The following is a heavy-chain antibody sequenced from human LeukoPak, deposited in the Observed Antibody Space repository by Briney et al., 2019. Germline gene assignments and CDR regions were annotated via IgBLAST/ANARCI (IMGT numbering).Heavy chain of an antibody. J-gene: IGHJ5*02. D-gene: IGHD1-7*01. V-gene: IGHV3-13*01. CDR3: ARGKTNGWFDP. Sequence: PGGSLRLSCAASGFTFSSYDMHWVRQATGKGLEWVSAIGTAGDTYYPGSVKGRFTISRENAKNSLYLQMNSLRAGDTAVYYCARGKTNGWFDPWGQGTLVTVSS. CDR1: GFTFSSYD. CDR2: IGTAGDT.